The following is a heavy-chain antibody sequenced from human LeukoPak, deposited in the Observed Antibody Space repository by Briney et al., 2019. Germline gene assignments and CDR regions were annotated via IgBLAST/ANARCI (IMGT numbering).Heavy chain of an antibody. Sequence: GASVKVSCKASGYTFTGYYMHWVRQAPGQGLEWMGWINPNSGGTNCAQKFQGRVTMTRDTSISTAYMELSRLRSDDTAVYYCARASLYCSGGSCYSSYFPFDYWGQGTLVTVSS. CDR3: ARASLYCSGGSCYSSYFPFDY. CDR1: GYTFTGYY. CDR2: INPNSGGT. V-gene: IGHV1-2*02. D-gene: IGHD2-15*01. J-gene: IGHJ4*02.